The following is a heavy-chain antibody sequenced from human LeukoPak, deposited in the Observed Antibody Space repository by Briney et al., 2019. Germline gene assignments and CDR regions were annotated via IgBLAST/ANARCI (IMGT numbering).Heavy chain of an antibody. CDR2: IIPIFGTA. V-gene: IGHV1-69*06. CDR3: ARDRGYGDYLLFDY. D-gene: IGHD4-17*01. CDR1: GGTFSSYA. J-gene: IGHJ4*02. Sequence: SVKVSCKASGGTFSSYAISWVRQAPGQGLEWMGGIIPIFGTANYAQKFQGRVTITADKSTSTAYMELSSLRSEDTAVYYCARDRGYGDYLLFDYWGQGTLVTVSS.